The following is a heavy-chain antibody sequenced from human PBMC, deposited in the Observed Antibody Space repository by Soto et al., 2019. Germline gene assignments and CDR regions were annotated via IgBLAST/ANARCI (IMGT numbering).Heavy chain of an antibody. CDR3: AAGSMGVLGLPEGAFDI. CDR1: GGRFSYSG. Sequence: ASVKVPCQDSGGRFSYSGNNWVPQAPGKRLEWVGGIIPIFVTSHYAQKFQGRVTITADESTNTAYMELSSLRTEDTAVYYCAAGSMGVLGLPEGAFDIWGQGAMVTVSS. CDR2: IIPIFVTS. J-gene: IGHJ3*02. D-gene: IGHD2-8*01. V-gene: IGHV1-69*01.